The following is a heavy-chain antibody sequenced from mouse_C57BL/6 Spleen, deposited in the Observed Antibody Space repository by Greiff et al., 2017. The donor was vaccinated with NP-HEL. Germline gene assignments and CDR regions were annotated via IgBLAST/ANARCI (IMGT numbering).Heavy chain of an antibody. D-gene: IGHD2-3*01. V-gene: IGHV5-6*02. CDR3: ARQGYDTEVYAMDY. J-gene: IGHJ4*01. CDR1: GFTFSSYG. Sequence: DVMLVESGGDLVKPGGSLKLSCAASGFTFSSYGMSWVRQTPDKRLEWVATISSGGSYTYYPDSVKGRFTISRDNAKNTLYLQMSSMKSEDTAMYYCARQGYDTEVYAMDYWGQVTSVTVSS. CDR2: ISSGGSYT.